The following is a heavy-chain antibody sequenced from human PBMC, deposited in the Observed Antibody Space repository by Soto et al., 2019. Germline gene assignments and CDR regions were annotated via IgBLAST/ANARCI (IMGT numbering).Heavy chain of an antibody. CDR2: ISAYNGNT. J-gene: IGHJ4*02. D-gene: IGHD4-17*01. CDR1: GYTFTSYG. Sequence: ASVKVSCKASGYTFTSYGISWVRQAPGQGLEWMGWISAYNGNTNYAQKLQGRVTMTTDTSTSTAYMELRSLRSDDTAVYYCARGPAAKVYGDYPDYWGQGTLVTVSS. CDR3: ARGPAAKVYGDYPDY. V-gene: IGHV1-18*01.